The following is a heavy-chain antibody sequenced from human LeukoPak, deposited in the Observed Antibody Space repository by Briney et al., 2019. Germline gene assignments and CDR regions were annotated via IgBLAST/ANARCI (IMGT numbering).Heavy chain of an antibody. CDR3: ARPHGYSYGYKYVGYFDY. J-gene: IGHJ4*02. CDR1: GFTFSSYS. D-gene: IGHD5-18*01. Sequence: GGSLRLSCAASGFTFSSYSMNWVRQAPGKGLEWVAVISYDGSNKYYADSVKGRFTISRDNSKNMLYVQMNSLRGEDTAVYYCARPHGYSYGYKYVGYFDYWGQGTLVTVSS. V-gene: IGHV3-30*03. CDR2: ISYDGSNK.